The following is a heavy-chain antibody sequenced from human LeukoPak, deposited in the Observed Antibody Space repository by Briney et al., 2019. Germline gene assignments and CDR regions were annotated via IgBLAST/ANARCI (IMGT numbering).Heavy chain of an antibody. J-gene: IGHJ4*02. V-gene: IGHV5-51*01. CDR3: ARAVAAAGTEPAAFDY. CDR1: GYSFTTYW. Sequence: GESLKISCKGSGYSFTTYWIGWVRQMPGKGLEWMGIIYPGDSDTKYSPSFQGQVTISADKAISTAYLQWSSLKASDTAMYYCARAVAAAGTEPAAFDYWGQGTLVTVSS. CDR2: IYPGDSDT. D-gene: IGHD6-13*01.